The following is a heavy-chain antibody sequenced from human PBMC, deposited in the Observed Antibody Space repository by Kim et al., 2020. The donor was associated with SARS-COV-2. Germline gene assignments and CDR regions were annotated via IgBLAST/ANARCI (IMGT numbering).Heavy chain of an antibody. CDR2: T. J-gene: IGHJ4*02. Sequence: TYYAESVKGRFTISRDNSQTMLYLQLNSLRAEDTAVYYCARDRGYGDHDYWGQGTLVTVSS. V-gene: IGHV3-53*01. CDR3: ARDRGYGDHDY. D-gene: IGHD4-17*01.